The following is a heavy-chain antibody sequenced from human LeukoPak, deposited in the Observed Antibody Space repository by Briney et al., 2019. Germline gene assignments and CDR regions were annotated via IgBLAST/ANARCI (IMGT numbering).Heavy chain of an antibody. D-gene: IGHD1-1*01. CDR3: AKRWTGTTIGQQDF. Sequence: GGSLRLSCAASGFTFSRYGMHWVRQAPGKGLEWVAVISYDGSNKYYSDSVKGRFTISRDNSKNTLYLQMNSLRAEDMAVYYCAKRWTGTTIGQQDFWGQGTLVTVSS. J-gene: IGHJ4*02. CDR1: GFTFSRYG. V-gene: IGHV3-30*18. CDR2: ISYDGSNK.